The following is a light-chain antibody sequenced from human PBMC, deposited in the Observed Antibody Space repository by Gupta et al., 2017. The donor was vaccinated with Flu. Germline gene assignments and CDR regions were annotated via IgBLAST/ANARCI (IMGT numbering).Light chain of an antibody. CDR2: DAS. CDR3: QQRSNWPIT. J-gene: IGKJ5*01. CDR1: QSVSSY. V-gene: IGKV3-11*01. Sequence: PVTLSLSPGERATLSCRASQSVSSYLAWYQQKPGQAPRLLIYDASNRATGIPARFSGSGSGTDFTLTISSLQPEDFAVYYCQQRSNWPITFGQGTRLEIK.